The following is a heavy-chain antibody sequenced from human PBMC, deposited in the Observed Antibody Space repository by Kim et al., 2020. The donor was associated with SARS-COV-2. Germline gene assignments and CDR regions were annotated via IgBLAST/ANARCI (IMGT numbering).Heavy chain of an antibody. Sequence: SETLSLTCTVSGGSISSSSYYWGWIRQPPGKGLEWIGSIYYSGSTYYNPSLKSRVTISVDTSKNQFSLKLSSVTAADTAVYYCARQSVSRDIVVVPAALLYNWFDPWGQGTLVTVSS. J-gene: IGHJ5*02. CDR1: GGSISSSSYY. CDR3: ARQSVSRDIVVVPAALLYNWFDP. CDR2: IYYSGST. D-gene: IGHD2-2*01. V-gene: IGHV4-39*01.